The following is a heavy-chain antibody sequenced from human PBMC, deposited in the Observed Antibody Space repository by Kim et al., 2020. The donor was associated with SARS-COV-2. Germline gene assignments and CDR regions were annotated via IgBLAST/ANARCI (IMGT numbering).Heavy chain of an antibody. CDR1: GFTFSSYT. V-gene: IGHV3-30*04. J-gene: IGHJ4*02. Sequence: GGSLRLSCAASGFTFSSYTMSWVRQVPDKGLEWVAFLSYDASVKFYRDSMEGRLTVSRDNSRGMLYSQMDSLRQEDTAIFYCTREGGTNGWYGGEDYWGQGTLVT. D-gene: IGHD2-8*01. CDR3: TREGGTNGWYGGEDY. CDR2: LSYDASVK.